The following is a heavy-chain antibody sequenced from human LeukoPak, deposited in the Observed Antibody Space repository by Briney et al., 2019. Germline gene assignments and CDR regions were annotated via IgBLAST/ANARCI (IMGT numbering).Heavy chain of an antibody. D-gene: IGHD3-10*01. CDR1: GGSISSYY. CDR2: IYTSGST. V-gene: IGHV4-4*07. J-gene: IGHJ6*02. CDR3: ARGPGYYGWGSYGYYYYYGMDV. Sequence: SETLSLTCTVSGGSISSYYWSWIRQPAGKGLEWIGRIYTSGSTNYNPSLKSRVTMSVDTSKNQFSLKLSSVTAADTAVYYCARGPGYYGWGSYGYYYYYGMDVWGQGTRVTVSS.